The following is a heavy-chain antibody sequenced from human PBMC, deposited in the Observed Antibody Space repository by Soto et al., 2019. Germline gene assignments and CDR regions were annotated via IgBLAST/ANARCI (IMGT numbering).Heavy chain of an antibody. V-gene: IGHV3-30*18. CDR3: AKDLVVFGVVTPFDY. D-gene: IGHD3-3*01. CDR2: ISYDGSNK. CDR1: GFTFSSYG. Sequence: HPGGSLRLSCAASGFTFSSYGMHWVRQAPGKGLEWVAVISYDGSNKYYADSVKGRFTISRDNSKNTLYLQMNSLRAEDTAVYYCAKDLVVFGVVTPFDYWGQGTLVTVSS. J-gene: IGHJ4*02.